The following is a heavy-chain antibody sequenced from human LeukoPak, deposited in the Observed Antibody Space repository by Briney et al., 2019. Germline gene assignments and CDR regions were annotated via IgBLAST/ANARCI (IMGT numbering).Heavy chain of an antibody. D-gene: IGHD3-3*01. J-gene: IGHJ4*02. CDR1: GFTFSSYW. CDR2: IKQDGSEK. CDR3: ARDAPNTLEWLFGLFDY. Sequence: PGGSLRLSCAASGFTFSSYWMSWVRQAPGKGLEWVANIKQDGSEKYYVDSMKGRFTISRDNAKNSLYLQMNSLRAEDTAVYYCARDAPNTLEWLFGLFDYWGQGTLVTVSS. V-gene: IGHV3-7*01.